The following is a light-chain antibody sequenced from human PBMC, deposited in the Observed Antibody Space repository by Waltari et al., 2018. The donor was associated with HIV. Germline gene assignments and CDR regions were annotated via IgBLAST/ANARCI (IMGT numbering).Light chain of an antibody. CDR3: KQYNNWPSLYT. J-gene: IGKJ2*01. Sequence: SNSSESVGNKLSWFQKKPGQAARLLTSGASIRATAMPSRFSGSGFGKELTLAISSPQSEDLAVYYCKQYNNWPSLYTFVQGTKLEV. V-gene: IGKV3-15*01. CDR2: GAS. CDR1: ESVGNK.